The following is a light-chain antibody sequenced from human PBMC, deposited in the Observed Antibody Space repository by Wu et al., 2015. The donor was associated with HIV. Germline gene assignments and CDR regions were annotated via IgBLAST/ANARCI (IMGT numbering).Light chain of an antibody. J-gene: IGKJ4*01. Sequence: DIQMTQSPSSLSASVGDRVTITCRASQSISSYLNWYQQKPGKAPKLLIYAASSLQSGVPSRFSGSGSGTDFTLTISSLQPEDFATYYCQHSFFPPHSFGGGTKIEIK. CDR1: QSISSY. CDR2: AAS. CDR3: QHSFFPPHS. V-gene: IGKV1-39*01.